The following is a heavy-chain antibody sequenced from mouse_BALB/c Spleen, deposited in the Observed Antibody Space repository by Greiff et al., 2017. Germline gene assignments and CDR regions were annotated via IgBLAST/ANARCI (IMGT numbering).Heavy chain of an antibody. V-gene: IGHV1-7*01. Sequence: QVKLQQSGAELAKPGASVKMSCKASGYTFTSYWMYWVKQRPGQRLEWLGYINPSTGYTEYNQKFKDKATLTADKSSSKSYMQLSSLTSEDSAVYYCAREEITTVVAPTFDSGGQGTTLTVSP. CDR2: INPSTGYT. CDR3: AREEITTVVAPTFDS. CDR1: GYTFTSYW. D-gene: IGHD1-1*01. J-gene: IGHJ2*01.